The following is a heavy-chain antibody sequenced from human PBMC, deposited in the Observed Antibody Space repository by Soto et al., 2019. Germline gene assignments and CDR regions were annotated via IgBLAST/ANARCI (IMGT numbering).Heavy chain of an antibody. D-gene: IGHD3-3*01. CDR1: GFTFSSYE. Sequence: GGSLRLSCAASGFTFSSYEMNWVRQAPGKGLEWVSYISSSGSTIYYADSVKGRFTISRDNAKNSLYLQMNSLRAEDTAVYYCAREDYDFWSGYPGGFDYWGQGTLVTVSS. J-gene: IGHJ4*02. V-gene: IGHV3-48*03. CDR3: AREDYDFWSGYPGGFDY. CDR2: ISSSGSTI.